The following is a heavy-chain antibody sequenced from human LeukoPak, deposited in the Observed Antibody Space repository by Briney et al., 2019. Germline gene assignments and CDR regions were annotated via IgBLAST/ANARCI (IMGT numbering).Heavy chain of an antibody. CDR3: VRDLGGRSGH. CDR2: INEDGSTT. J-gene: IGHJ4*02. Sequence: GGSLRLSCVASGFAFSSYWMHWVRQAPGKGLVWVSRINEDGSTTNYADSVKGRSTIFRDNAKNTLYLQMNSLRAEDTAVYYCVRDLGGRSGHWGQGTLVTVSS. V-gene: IGHV3-74*01. CDR1: GFAFSSYW. D-gene: IGHD1-26*01.